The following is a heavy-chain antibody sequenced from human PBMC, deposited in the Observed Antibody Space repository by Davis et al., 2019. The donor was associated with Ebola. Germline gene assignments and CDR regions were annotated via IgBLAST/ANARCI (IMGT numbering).Heavy chain of an antibody. CDR3: VRYCRSSDCYRGFDY. J-gene: IGHJ4*02. CDR2: ISGGGNTK. D-gene: IGHD2-2*02. V-gene: IGHV3-48*03. Sequence: GESLKISCEASGFSFSSYEMNWVRQAPGKGPGWVSYISGGGNTKHYADSVKGRFTISRDNAKNSIYLQMNNLRAEDAGVYYCVRYCRSSDCYRGFDYWGQGTQLTVSS. CDR1: GFSFSSYE.